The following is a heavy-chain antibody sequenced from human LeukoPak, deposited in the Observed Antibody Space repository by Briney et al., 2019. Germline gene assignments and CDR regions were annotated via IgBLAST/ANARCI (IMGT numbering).Heavy chain of an antibody. Sequence: ASVKVSCTASGYTFTSYDISWVRQAPGQGLEWMGWISTYNDNTNYAQKFQGRVTMTTDTSTSTAYMELRSLRSDDTAVYYCARVSGISTGDYWGQGTLVTVSS. CDR3: ARVSGISTGDY. CDR2: ISTYNDNT. CDR1: GYTFTSYD. D-gene: IGHD2/OR15-2a*01. V-gene: IGHV1-18*01. J-gene: IGHJ4*02.